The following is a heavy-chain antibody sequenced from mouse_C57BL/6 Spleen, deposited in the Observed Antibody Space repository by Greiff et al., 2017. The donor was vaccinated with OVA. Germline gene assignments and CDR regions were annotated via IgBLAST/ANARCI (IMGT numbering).Heavy chain of an antibody. CDR2: ISSGSSTI. CDR3: ARQLGGDY. D-gene: IGHD4-1*02. J-gene: IGHJ2*01. CDR1: GFTFSDYG. V-gene: IGHV5-17*01. Sequence: EVQGVESGGGLVKPGGSLKLSCVASGFTFSDYGMHWVRQAPAKGLEWVAYISSGSSTIYYADTVKGRFTISRDNAKNTLFLQMTSLRSEDTAMYYCARQLGGDYWGQGTTLTVSS.